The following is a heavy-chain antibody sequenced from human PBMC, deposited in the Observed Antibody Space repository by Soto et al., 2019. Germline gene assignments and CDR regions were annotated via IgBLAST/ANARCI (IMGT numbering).Heavy chain of an antibody. J-gene: IGHJ6*02. V-gene: IGHV4-59*01. CDR1: GGSISSCY. Sequence: PSETLSLTCTVSGGSISSCYWGWIGLPPGKGLDWIGYVYFSGRTNYNPSITSRVTISVDTSKNQFSLKLRYVNAAHTAVYYCARVRGVKQQLVMYYYYYGMDVWGQGTTVT. D-gene: IGHD6-13*01. CDR2: VYFSGRT. CDR3: ARVRGVKQQLVMYYYYYGMDV.